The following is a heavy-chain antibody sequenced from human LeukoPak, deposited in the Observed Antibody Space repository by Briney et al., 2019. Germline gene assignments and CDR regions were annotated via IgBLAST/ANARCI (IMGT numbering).Heavy chain of an antibody. CDR1: GFTFSSYS. CDR3: ARDLDPWDYYDSSGHTPFDY. J-gene: IGHJ4*02. D-gene: IGHD3-22*01. V-gene: IGHV3-48*04. CDR2: ISSSSSTI. Sequence: HPGGSLRLSCAASGFTFSSYSMNWVRQAPGKGLEWVSYISSSSSTIYYADSVKGRFTISRDNAKNSLYLQMNSLRAEDTAVYYCARDLDPWDYYDSSGHTPFDYWGQGTLVTVSS.